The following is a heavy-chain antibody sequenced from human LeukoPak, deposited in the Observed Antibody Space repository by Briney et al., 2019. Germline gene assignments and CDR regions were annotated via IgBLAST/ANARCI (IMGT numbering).Heavy chain of an antibody. CDR3: AKDLSSGSPYYFDY. V-gene: IGHV3-23*01. CDR1: GFTFGSYA. J-gene: IGHJ4*02. D-gene: IGHD6-19*01. CDR2: ISSSGGST. Sequence: GGSLSLSCATSGFTFGSYAMNWVRQAPGKGLEWVSAISSSGGSTYYADSVKGRFTISRDNSKNTLYLQMNSLRAEDTAVYYCAKDLSSGSPYYFDYWGQGTLVTVSS.